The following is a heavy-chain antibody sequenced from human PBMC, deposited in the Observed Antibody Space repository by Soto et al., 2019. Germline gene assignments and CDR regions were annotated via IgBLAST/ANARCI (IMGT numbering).Heavy chain of an antibody. CDR2: ISVSGGST. CDR3: AKDFGLAATFRKKESGFDI. J-gene: IGHJ3*02. Sequence: EVQLLESGGGLVQPGGSLRLSCAASGFTFSSYAMSWVRQAQGKGLEWVSDISVSGGSTYYADSVQGRFTISRDNSEITLYLQMNGFRAEDTVVYYCAKDFGLAATFRKKESGFDIWGQGTMVTVSS. V-gene: IGHV3-23*01. CDR1: GFTFSSYA. D-gene: IGHD2-15*01.